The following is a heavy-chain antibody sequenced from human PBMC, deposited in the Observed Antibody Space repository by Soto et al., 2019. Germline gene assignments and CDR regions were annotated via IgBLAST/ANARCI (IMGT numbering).Heavy chain of an antibody. Sequence: LRLSCAASGFTFSSYGMHWVRQAPGKGLEWVAVISYDGSNKYYADSVKGRFTISRDNSKNTLYLQMNSLRAEDTAVYYCAKDRREFEYYDSSGYYSPLDCWGQGTRVTVS. CDR2: ISYDGSNK. V-gene: IGHV3-30*18. J-gene: IGHJ4*02. CDR1: GFTFSSYG. CDR3: AKDRREFEYYDSSGYYSPLDC. D-gene: IGHD3-22*01.